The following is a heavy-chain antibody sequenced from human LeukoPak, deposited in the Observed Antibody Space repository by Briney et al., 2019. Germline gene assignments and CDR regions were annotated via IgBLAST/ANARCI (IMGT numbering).Heavy chain of an antibody. J-gene: IGHJ4*02. Sequence: GGSLRLSCAASGFTVSSNYMSWVRQAPGKGLEWVSVIYSGGSTYNADSVKGRFTISRDNSKNTLYLQMNSLRAEDTAVYYCAGGHSYLEGFDYWGQGTLVTVSS. V-gene: IGHV3-53*01. CDR2: IYSGGST. D-gene: IGHD1-26*01. CDR1: GFTVSSNY. CDR3: AGGHSYLEGFDY.